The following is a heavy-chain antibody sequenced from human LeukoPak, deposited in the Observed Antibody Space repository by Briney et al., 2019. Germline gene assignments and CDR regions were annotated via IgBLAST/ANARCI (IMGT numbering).Heavy chain of an antibody. J-gene: IGHJ6*03. CDR1: GFTFSNAW. Sequence: PGGSLRLSCAASGFTFSNAWMSWVRQAPGKGLEWVGRIKSKTDGGTTDYAAPVKGRFTISRDDSKNTLYLQMNSLKTEDTAVYYCTTVYFPPDYDFWSGYYKNPVGYYMDVWGKGTTVTVSS. V-gene: IGHV3-15*01. CDR2: IKSKTDGGTT. D-gene: IGHD3-3*01. CDR3: TTVYFPPDYDFWSGYYKNPVGYYMDV.